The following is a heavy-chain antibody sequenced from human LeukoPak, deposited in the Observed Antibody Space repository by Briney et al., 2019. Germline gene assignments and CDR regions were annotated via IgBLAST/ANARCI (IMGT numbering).Heavy chain of an antibody. J-gene: IGHJ4*02. CDR1: GLPFSDYI. CDR3: ARDTKYAFDN. CDR2: VGISSGNT. D-gene: IGHD2-2*01. Sequence: GGSLGPPWPASGLPFSDYIMNGVGQAPGRGLEWISYVGISSGNTKYADSVKGRFTISGDKAKNSLYLQMNSPRVEDTAVYYCARDTKYAFDNWGQGTLVTVSS. V-gene: IGHV3-48*01.